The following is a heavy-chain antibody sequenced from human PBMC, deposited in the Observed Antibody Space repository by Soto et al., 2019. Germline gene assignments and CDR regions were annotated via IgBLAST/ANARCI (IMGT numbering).Heavy chain of an antibody. CDR2: ISYDGSNK. CDR3: ARDRNGLDAVRYYYYGMDV. V-gene: IGHV3-30-3*01. D-gene: IGHD1-1*01. J-gene: IGHJ6*02. CDR1: GFTFRSYA. Sequence: GGSLRLSCAASGFTFRSYAMHWVRQAPGKGLEWVAVISYDGSNKYYADSVKGRFTISRDNSRDTLYLQMDSLGAEDTARYYCARDRNGLDAVRYYYYGMDVWGQGTTVTVSS.